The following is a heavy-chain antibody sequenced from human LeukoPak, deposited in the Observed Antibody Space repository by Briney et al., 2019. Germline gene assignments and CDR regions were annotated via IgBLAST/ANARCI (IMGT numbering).Heavy chain of an antibody. J-gene: IGHJ4*02. CDR1: GYTFTSYD. CDR3: ASTPLDSYGYPFDY. V-gene: IGHV1-69*13. D-gene: IGHD5-18*01. CDR2: IIPIFGTA. Sequence: GASVKVSCKASGYTFTSYDINWVRQAPGQGLEWMGGIIPIFGTANYAQKFQGRVTITADESTSTAYMELSSLRSEDTAVYYCASTPLDSYGYPFDYWGQGTLVTVSS.